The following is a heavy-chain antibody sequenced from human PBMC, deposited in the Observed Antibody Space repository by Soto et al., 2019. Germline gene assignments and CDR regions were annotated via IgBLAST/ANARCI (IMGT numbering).Heavy chain of an antibody. CDR1: GESFINHY. J-gene: IGHJ6*02. V-gene: IGHV4-34*01. CDR2: INYSGST. CDR3: ARGVVYRDVGLAYGMDV. D-gene: IGHD3-22*01. Sequence: PSETLSLTCAVYGESFINHYWTWSRQSPGKGLEWVGEINYSGSTRYNWSLGSRVTISVDTSKNQFSLMVTSVTAEDTAVYYCARGVVYRDVGLAYGMDVWGQGTTVTVSS.